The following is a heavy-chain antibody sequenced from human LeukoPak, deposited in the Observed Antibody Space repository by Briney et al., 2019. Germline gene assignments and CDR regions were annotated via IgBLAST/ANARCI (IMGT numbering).Heavy chain of an antibody. CDR1: GFTFSSYF. Sequence: GGSLRISCAASGFTFSSYFVHWVRQAPGKGLDWVMTIPYDGSIQYYSDSVKGRFTISRDNSKNTLYLQMNSLKPEDTAMYYCARERGEGRTRNFDYWGQGTLVTVSS. D-gene: IGHD3-16*01. CDR3: ARERGEGRTRNFDY. J-gene: IGHJ4*02. V-gene: IGHV3-30-3*01. CDR2: IPYDGSIQ.